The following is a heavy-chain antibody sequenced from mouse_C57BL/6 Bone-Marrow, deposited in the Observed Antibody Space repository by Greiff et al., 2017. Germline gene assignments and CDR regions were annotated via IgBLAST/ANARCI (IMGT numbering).Heavy chain of an antibody. D-gene: IGHD1-1*01. CDR1: GYTFTDYY. V-gene: IGHV1-76*01. CDR3: ARPLYYYGSSYLMDY. CDR2: IYPGSGNT. J-gene: IGHJ4*01. Sequence: QVQLKESGAELVRPGASVKLSCKASGYTFTDYYINWVKQRPGQGLEWIARIYPGSGNTYYNEKFKGKATLTAEKSSSTAYMQLSSLTSEDSAVYFCARPLYYYGSSYLMDYWGQGTSVTVSS.